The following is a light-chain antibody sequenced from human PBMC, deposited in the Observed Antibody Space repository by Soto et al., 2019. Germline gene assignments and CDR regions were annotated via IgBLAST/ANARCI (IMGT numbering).Light chain of an antibody. Sequence: QSVLTQPPSASGTPGQRVTISCSGSSSNIGSNTVNWYQQLPGTAPKVLIHTNNQRPSGVPDRFSGSKSGTSASLAISGLQSEDEADYYCATWDDSLNGRVFGTGTKLTVL. V-gene: IGLV1-44*01. J-gene: IGLJ1*01. CDR2: TNN. CDR3: ATWDDSLNGRV. CDR1: SSNIGSNT.